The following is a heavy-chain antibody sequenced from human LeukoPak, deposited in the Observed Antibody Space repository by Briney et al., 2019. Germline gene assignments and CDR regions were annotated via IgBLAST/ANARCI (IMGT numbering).Heavy chain of an antibody. J-gene: IGHJ3*02. CDR2: INHSGST. CDR3: ARGYRRSGTMMVVVIPRGGAFDI. V-gene: IGHV4-34*01. D-gene: IGHD3-22*01. Sequence: SETLSLTCAVYGGSFSGYYWSWIRQPPGKGLEWIGEINHSGSTNYNPSLKSRVTISVDTSKNQFSLKLSSVTAADTAVYYCARGYRRSGTMMVVVIPRGGAFDIWGQGTMVTVSS. CDR1: GGSFSGYY.